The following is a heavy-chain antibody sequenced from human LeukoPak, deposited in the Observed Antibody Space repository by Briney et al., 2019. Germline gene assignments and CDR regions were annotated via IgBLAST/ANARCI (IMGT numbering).Heavy chain of an antibody. V-gene: IGHV4-61*01. CDR1: GGSVSSGSYY. CDR2: IYYSGST. J-gene: IGHJ4*02. D-gene: IGHD3-3*01. Sequence: SETLSLTCTVSGGSVSSGSYYWSWIRQPPGMGLEWIGYIYYSGSTTYNPSLDSRVTISVDTSKSQFSLKLNSVTAADTAVYYCARVGSGWSGYFDFWGQGALVTVSS. CDR3: ARVGSGWSGYFDF.